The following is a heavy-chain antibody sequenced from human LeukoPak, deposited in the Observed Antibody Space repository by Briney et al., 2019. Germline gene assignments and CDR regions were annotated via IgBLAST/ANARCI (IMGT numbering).Heavy chain of an antibody. V-gene: IGHV4-38-2*02. J-gene: IGHJ4*02. D-gene: IGHD3-22*01. CDR1: GGSISSYY. CDR2: IYHSGST. CDR3: ARDYYYDSSGYYTLPYYFDY. Sequence: SETLSLTCTVSGGSISSYYWGWIRQPPGKGLEWIGSIYHSGSTYYNPSLKSRVTISVDTSKNQFSLKLSSVTAADTAVYYCARDYYYDSSGYYTLPYYFDYWGQGTLVTVSS.